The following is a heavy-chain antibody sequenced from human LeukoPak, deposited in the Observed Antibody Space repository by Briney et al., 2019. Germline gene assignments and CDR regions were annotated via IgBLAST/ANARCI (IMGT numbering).Heavy chain of an antibody. Sequence: GGSLRLSCAASGFTVSSNYMSWVRQAPGKGLEWVSIIYSGGSTLYADSVKGRFTISRDNSKNTLYLQMNSLRAEDTAVYYCARGGSYLSAFDIWGQGTMVTVSS. D-gene: IGHD1-26*01. V-gene: IGHV3-53*01. CDR2: IYSGGST. CDR1: GFTVSSNY. CDR3: ARGGSYLSAFDI. J-gene: IGHJ3*02.